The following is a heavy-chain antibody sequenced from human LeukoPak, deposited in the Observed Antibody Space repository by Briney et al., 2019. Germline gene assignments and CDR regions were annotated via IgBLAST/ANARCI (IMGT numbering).Heavy chain of an antibody. CDR2: ISWNSDNI. Sequence: GRSLRLSCAGSGFRFHNYAMHWVRQAPGKGLEWVSGISWNSDNIAYADSVKGRFTISRDNAKNSLYLQMKSLRDDDMALYYCARAGYGANSGDIWYFDLWGRGTLVTVSS. CDR1: GFRFHNYA. D-gene: IGHD4-23*01. V-gene: IGHV3-9*03. J-gene: IGHJ2*01. CDR3: ARAGYGANSGDIWYFDL.